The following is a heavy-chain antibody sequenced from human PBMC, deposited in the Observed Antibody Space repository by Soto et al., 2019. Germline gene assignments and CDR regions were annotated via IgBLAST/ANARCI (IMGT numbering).Heavy chain of an antibody. CDR2: IYWDDDK. CDR1: GFSLSTSGVG. D-gene: IGHD4-17*01. Sequence: QITLKESGPTLVKPTQTLTLTCTFSGFSLSTSGVGVGWIRQPPGKALEWLALIYWDDDKRFSPSLKSRLTIPKDTCENQVVLTLTNMDPVDTAIYYCAHAPHLHYGDYSPGAFDIWGQDTMVSACS. CDR3: AHAPHLHYGDYSPGAFDI. V-gene: IGHV2-5*02. J-gene: IGHJ3*02.